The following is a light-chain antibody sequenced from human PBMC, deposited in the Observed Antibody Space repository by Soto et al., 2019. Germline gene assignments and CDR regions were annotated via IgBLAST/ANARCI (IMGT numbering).Light chain of an antibody. CDR3: QQYNNYPRT. J-gene: IGKJ1*01. Sequence: DIPMTQSPSTLSASVGDRVTITCRASQSISSWLAWFQQKAGKAPKLLIYKASSLDSGVPSRFSGSGSGTEFTLTISSLQPDDFATYYCQQYNNYPRTFGQGTKVEIK. CDR1: QSISSW. V-gene: IGKV1-5*03. CDR2: KAS.